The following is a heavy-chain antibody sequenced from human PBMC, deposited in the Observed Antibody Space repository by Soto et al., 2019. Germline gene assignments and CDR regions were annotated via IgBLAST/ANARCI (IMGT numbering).Heavy chain of an antibody. J-gene: IGHJ4*02. Sequence: EVQLMESGGGLVQPGGSLRLSCAASGFTFSSFSMHWVRQAPGKGLEWVSYISSSSSTIYYADSVRGRFTISRDNAKNSLYLHMDTLRDEDSAVFYCARDAPRCSGGTCLDYWGQGTLVTVSS. CDR2: ISSSSSTI. D-gene: IGHD2-15*01. V-gene: IGHV3-48*02. CDR3: ARDAPRCSGGTCLDY. CDR1: GFTFSSFS.